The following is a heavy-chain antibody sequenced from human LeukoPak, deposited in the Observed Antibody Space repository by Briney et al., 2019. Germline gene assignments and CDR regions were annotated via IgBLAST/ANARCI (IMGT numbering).Heavy chain of an antibody. D-gene: IGHD1-26*01. V-gene: IGHV1-2*02. CDR3: ARDSYSSF. J-gene: IGHJ4*02. CDR1: GYTFTNYY. Sequence: GASVKVSCKASGYTFTNYYIYWVRQAPGQGLEWMGWISPSGGATNYAQRFQGRVTMTRDTSISTAYMELRSLRSDDTAVYYCARDSYSSFWGQGTLITVSS. CDR2: ISPSGGAT.